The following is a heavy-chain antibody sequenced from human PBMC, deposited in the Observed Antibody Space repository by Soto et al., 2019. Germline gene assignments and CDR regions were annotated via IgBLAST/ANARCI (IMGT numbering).Heavy chain of an antibody. Sequence: PGGSLRLSCAASEFTLRNFWMHWVRQGPGTGLVRVSRMKTDGTTEYADSVKGRFTLSRDNTKNTLYLQMDSLRAEDTAVYYCGRERNGYYMDVWGKGIAVTVSS. V-gene: IGHV3-74*03. J-gene: IGHJ6*03. CDR3: GRERNGYYMDV. CDR1: EFTLRNFW. CDR2: MKTDGTT.